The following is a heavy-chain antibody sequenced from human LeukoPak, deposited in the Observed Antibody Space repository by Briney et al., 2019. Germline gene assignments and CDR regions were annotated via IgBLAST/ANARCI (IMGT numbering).Heavy chain of an antibody. V-gene: IGHV3-66*01. CDR1: GFTVSSNY. CDR3: AREFGSGRSDAFDT. D-gene: IGHD3-10*01. J-gene: IGHJ3*02. CDR2: IYSGGST. Sequence: GGSLRLSCAASGFTVSSNYMSWVRQAPGKGLEWVSVIYSGGSTYYADSVKGRFTISRDNSKNTLYLQMNSLRAEDTAVYYCAREFGSGRSDAFDTWGQGTMVTVSS.